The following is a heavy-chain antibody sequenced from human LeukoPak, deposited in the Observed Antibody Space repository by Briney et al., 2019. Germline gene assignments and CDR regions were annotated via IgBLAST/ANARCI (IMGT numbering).Heavy chain of an antibody. CDR3: ARIRSRITMNGPFQH. CDR2: INPNSGGT. CDR1: GYTFTGYY. V-gene: IGHV1-2*02. J-gene: IGHJ1*01. D-gene: IGHD3-22*01. Sequence: ASVKVSCKASGYTFTGYYMHWVRQAPGQGLEWMGWINPNSGGTNYAQKFQGRVTMTRDTSISTAYMELSRLRSDDTAVYYCARIRSRITMNGPFQHWGQGTLVTVSS.